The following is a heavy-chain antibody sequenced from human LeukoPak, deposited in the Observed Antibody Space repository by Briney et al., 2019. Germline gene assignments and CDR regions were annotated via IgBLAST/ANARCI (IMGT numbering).Heavy chain of an antibody. CDR1: GGSISSGGYY. V-gene: IGHV4-31*03. CDR3: ARGSLTYYDSSGYYYRAFDI. J-gene: IGHJ3*02. D-gene: IGHD3-22*01. CDR2: IYYSGST. Sequence: PSETLSLTCTVSGGSISSGGYYWSWIRQHPGKGLEWIGYIYYSGSTYYNPSLKSRVTISVDTFKNQFSLKLSSVTAADTAVYYCARGSLTYYDSSGYYYRAFDIWGQGTMVTVSS.